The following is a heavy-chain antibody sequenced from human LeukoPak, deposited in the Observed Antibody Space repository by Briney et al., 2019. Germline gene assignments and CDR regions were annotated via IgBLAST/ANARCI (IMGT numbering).Heavy chain of an antibody. J-gene: IGHJ4*02. V-gene: IGHV3-23*01. CDR3: AKDLGGSATTV. CDR2: ISGSGGST. Sequence: GGSLRLSCAVSGITLSNYGMSWVRQAPGKGLEWVAGISGSGGSTNYADSVKGRFTISRDNAKNSLFLQMNSLRVEDTALYYCAKDLGGSATTVWGQGTLVTVSS. D-gene: IGHD2-2*01. CDR1: GITLSNYG.